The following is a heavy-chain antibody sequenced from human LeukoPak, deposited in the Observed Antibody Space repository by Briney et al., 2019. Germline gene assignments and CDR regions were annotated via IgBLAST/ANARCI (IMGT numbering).Heavy chain of an antibody. Sequence: GGSLRLSCAASGFTFSSYSMNWVRQAPGKGLEWVSSISSSSSYIYYADSVKGRFTISRDNAKNSLYLQMNSLRAEDTALYYCAKAYYGSGSYYRGSYFDYWGQGTLVTVSS. CDR2: ISSSSSYI. V-gene: IGHV3-21*04. D-gene: IGHD3-10*01. CDR3: AKAYYGSGSYYRGSYFDY. J-gene: IGHJ4*02. CDR1: GFTFSSYS.